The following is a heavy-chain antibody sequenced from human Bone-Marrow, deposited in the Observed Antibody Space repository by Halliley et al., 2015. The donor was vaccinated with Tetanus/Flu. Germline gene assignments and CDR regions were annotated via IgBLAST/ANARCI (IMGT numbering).Heavy chain of an antibody. Sequence: TLSLTCAVYGGSFSGYYWSWIRQPPGKGLEWIGEINHSGSTNYNPSLKSRVTISVDTSKNQFSLKLSSVTAADTAVNYCMLMGTAMVKALDYWGQGTLVFVSS. V-gene: IGHV4-34*01. J-gene: IGHJ4*02. CDR2: INHSGST. CDR3: MLMGTAMVKALDY. D-gene: IGHD5-18*01. CDR1: GGSFSGYY.